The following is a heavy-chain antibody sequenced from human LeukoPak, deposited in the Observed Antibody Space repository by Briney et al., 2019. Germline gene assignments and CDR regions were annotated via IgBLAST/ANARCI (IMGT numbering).Heavy chain of an antibody. CDR3: ARSPDYGDYFDY. J-gene: IGHJ4*02. CDR1: GGSISSYY. D-gene: IGHD4-17*01. V-gene: IGHV4-59*01. Sequence: SETLSLTCTVSGGSISSYYWSWIRQPPGKGLEWIGYIYYSGSTNYNPSLKSRVTISVDTSKNQFSLKLSSVTAADTAVYYCARSPDYGDYFDYWGQGTLVTVSS. CDR2: IYYSGST.